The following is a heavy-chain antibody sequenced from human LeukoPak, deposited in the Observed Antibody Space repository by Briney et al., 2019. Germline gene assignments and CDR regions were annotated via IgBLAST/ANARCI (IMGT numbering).Heavy chain of an antibody. CDR3: ARDLYYYDSSGYYDY. J-gene: IGHJ4*02. V-gene: IGHV1-2*02. D-gene: IGHD3-22*01. CDR1: GYTFTGYY. Sequence: ASVKVSCKASGYTFTGYYMHWVRQAPGQGLEWMGWINPNSGGTNYAQKFQGRVTMTRDTSISTAYMELSRLRSDDTAVYYCARDLYYYDSSGYYDYWGQGTLVTVSS. CDR2: INPNSGGT.